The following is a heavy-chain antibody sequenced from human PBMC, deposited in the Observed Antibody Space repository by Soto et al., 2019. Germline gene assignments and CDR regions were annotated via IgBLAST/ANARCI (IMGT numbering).Heavy chain of an antibody. Sequence: ETLSLTCTVSGGSISSGGYYWSWIRQAPGKGLEWVSLIQSGGTTYYADSVKGRFTISRDNSKNTLYLQMNSLRAEDTAVYYCARGGAGNCCYMEVWGKGTTVTVSS. V-gene: IGHV3-66*01. J-gene: IGHJ6*03. CDR3: ARGGAGNCCYMEV. D-gene: IGHD2-21*01. CDR1: GGSISSGGYY. CDR2: IQSGGTT.